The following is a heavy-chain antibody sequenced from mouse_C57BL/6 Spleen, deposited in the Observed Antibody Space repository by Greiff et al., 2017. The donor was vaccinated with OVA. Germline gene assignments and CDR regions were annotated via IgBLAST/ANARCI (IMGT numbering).Heavy chain of an antibody. J-gene: IGHJ2*01. CDR3: TRSGTRYFDY. CDR1: GYTFTDYE. Sequence: VQRVESGAELVRPGASVTLSCKASGYTFTDYEMHWVKQTPVHGLEWIGAIDPETGGTAYNQKFKGKAILTADKSSSTAYMELRSLTSEDSAVYYCTRSGTRYFDYWGQGTTLTVSS. V-gene: IGHV1-15*01. D-gene: IGHD3-1*01. CDR2: IDPETGGT.